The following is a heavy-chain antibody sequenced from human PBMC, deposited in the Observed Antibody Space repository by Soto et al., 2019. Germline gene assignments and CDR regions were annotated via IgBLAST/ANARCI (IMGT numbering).Heavy chain of an antibody. Sequence: GGSLRLSCAASGFTFSSYGMHWVRQAPGKGLEWVAVIWYDGSNKYYADSVKGRFTISRHNSKNTLYLQMNSLRAEDTAVYYCATGYCSGGSCYIYYYYYMDVWGKGTTVTVSS. CDR1: GFTFSSYG. V-gene: IGHV3-33*01. D-gene: IGHD2-15*01. CDR2: IWYDGSNK. CDR3: ATGYCSGGSCYIYYYYYMDV. J-gene: IGHJ6*03.